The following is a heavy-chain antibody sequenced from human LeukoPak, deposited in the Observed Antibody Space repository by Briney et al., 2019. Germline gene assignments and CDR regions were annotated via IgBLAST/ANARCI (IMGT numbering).Heavy chain of an antibody. Sequence: SETLSLTCAVYGGSFSGYYWSWIRQPPGKGLEWIGELNHSGSTNYNPSLKSRVTISVDTSKNQFSLKLGSVTATDTAVYYCARGSDIVVVPAALRNWFDPWGQGTLVTVSS. V-gene: IGHV4-34*01. J-gene: IGHJ5*02. CDR2: LNHSGST. CDR1: GGSFSGYY. CDR3: ARGSDIVVVPAALRNWFDP. D-gene: IGHD2-2*01.